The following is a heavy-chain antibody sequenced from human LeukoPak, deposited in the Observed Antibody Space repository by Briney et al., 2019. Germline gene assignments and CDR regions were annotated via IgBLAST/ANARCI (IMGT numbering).Heavy chain of an antibody. D-gene: IGHD1-14*01. Sequence: GGSLRLSCAASGFTFSNYEMAWVRQAPGKGLEWVSYISASTSTIHYADSVKGRLTISRDNAKNALHLQMNSLRAEDTAVYYCARVELSGLGLPLDYWGQGTLVTVSP. CDR3: ARVELSGLGLPLDY. CDR2: ISASTSTI. CDR1: GFTFSNYE. J-gene: IGHJ4*02. V-gene: IGHV3-48*03.